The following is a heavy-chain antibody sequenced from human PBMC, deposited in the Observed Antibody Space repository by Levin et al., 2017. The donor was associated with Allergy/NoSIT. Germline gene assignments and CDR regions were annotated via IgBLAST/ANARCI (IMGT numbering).Heavy chain of an antibody. CDR3: ARTEDPDTAMDALFDY. J-gene: IGHJ4*02. CDR1: GFTFSSYA. CDR2: ISYDGSNK. D-gene: IGHD5-18*01. Sequence: GGSLRLSCAASGFTFSSYAMHWVRQAPGKGLEWVAVISYDGSNKYYADSVKGRFTISRDNSKNTLYLQMNSLRAEDTAVYYCARTEDPDTAMDALFDYWGQGTLVTVSS. V-gene: IGHV3-30-3*01.